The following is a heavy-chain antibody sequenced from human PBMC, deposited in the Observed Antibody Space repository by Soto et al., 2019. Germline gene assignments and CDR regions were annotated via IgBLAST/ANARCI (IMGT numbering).Heavy chain of an antibody. D-gene: IGHD6-19*01. J-gene: IGHJ4*02. Sequence: GASVKVSCKASGYTFTGYAMHWVRQAPGQRLEWMGWINAGNGNTKYSQKFQGRVTITRDTSASTAYMELSSLRSEDTAVYYCARAVAVADDFDYWGQGPLVTVSS. V-gene: IGHV1-3*01. CDR2: INAGNGNT. CDR1: GYTFTGYA. CDR3: ARAVAVADDFDY.